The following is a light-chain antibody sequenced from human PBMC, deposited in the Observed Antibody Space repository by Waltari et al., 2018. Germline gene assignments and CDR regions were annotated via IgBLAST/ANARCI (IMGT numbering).Light chain of an antibody. J-gene: IGKJ2*03. V-gene: IGKV1-5*01. CDR1: QSISSW. CDR3: LQYSSGPYS. Sequence: DIQMTQSPSSLSASVGDTVTITCRASQSISSWLDWYQQKPGKAPNLLIYKASNLQSGVPSRFSGSGSVTEFTLTISSLQPEDFATYYCLQYSSGPYSFGQGTKLEIK. CDR2: KAS.